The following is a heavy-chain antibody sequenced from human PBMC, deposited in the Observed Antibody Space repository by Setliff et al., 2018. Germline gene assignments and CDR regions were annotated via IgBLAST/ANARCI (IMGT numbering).Heavy chain of an antibody. D-gene: IGHD2-15*01. V-gene: IGHV4-59*08. J-gene: IGHJ4*02. CDR3: ARPKLIAAIAGYFDY. Sequence: SETLSLTCTVSGGSISSYYWSWIRQPPGKGLEWIGYIYYSGSTNYNPSLKSRVTISVDTSKNQLSLKLNSVTAADTAVYYCARPKLIAAIAGYFDYWGQGSLVTVSS. CDR2: IYYSGST. CDR1: GGSISSYY.